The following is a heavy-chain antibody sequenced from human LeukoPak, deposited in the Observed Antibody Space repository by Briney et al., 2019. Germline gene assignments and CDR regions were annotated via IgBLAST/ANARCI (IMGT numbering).Heavy chain of an antibody. CDR3: ARLSPCGSGSYCLGYFDY. J-gene: IGHJ4*02. CDR1: GGSISSSSYY. D-gene: IGHD3-10*01. V-gene: IGHV4-39*07. Sequence: SSETLSLTCTVSGGSISSSSYYWGWIRQPPGKGLEWVGSIYYSGSTYYNPSLKSRVTISVDTSKNQFSLKLSSVTAADTAVYYCARLSPCGSGSYCLGYFDYWGQGTLVTVSS. CDR2: IYYSGST.